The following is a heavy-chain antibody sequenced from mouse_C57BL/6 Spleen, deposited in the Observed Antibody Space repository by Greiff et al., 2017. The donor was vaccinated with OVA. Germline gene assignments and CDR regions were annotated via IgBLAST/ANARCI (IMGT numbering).Heavy chain of an antibody. CDR2: INPGSGGT. D-gene: IGHD2-5*01. CDR3: ARRHYSNPYAMDY. V-gene: IGHV1-54*01. CDR1: GYAFTNYL. Sequence: QVQLKESGAELVRPGTSVKVSCKASGYAFTNYLIEWVKQRPGQGLEWIGVINPGSGGTNYNEKFKGKATLTADKSSSTAYMQLSSLTSEDSAVYFCARRHYSNPYAMDYWGQGTSVTVSS. J-gene: IGHJ4*01.